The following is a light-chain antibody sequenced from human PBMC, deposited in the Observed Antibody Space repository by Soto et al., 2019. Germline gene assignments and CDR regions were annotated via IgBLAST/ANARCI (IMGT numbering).Light chain of an antibody. V-gene: IGKV1-39*01. CDR1: QTVNTY. CDR2: AAS. Sequence: DIQMTQSPSSLSASLGDRVTITCRASQTVNTYLHWYQQKPGKAPKLLIYAASSLQSGVPSRFSGSGSGTDFTLTISSLEPEDFAVYYCQQRNYWQVTFGQGTRLEI. J-gene: IGKJ5*01. CDR3: QQRNYWQVT.